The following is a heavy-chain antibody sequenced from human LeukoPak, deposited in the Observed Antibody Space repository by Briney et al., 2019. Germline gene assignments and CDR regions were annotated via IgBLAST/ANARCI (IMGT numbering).Heavy chain of an antibody. Sequence: TSETLSLTCTVSGGSISSSSYYWGWIRQPPGKGLEWIGSIYYSGSTYYNPSLKSRVTISVDTSKNQFSLKLSSVTAADTAVYYCARELWFGESEYYMDVWGKGTTVTISS. CDR1: GGSISSSSYY. J-gene: IGHJ6*03. V-gene: IGHV4-39*07. D-gene: IGHD3-10*01. CDR3: ARELWFGESEYYMDV. CDR2: IYYSGST.